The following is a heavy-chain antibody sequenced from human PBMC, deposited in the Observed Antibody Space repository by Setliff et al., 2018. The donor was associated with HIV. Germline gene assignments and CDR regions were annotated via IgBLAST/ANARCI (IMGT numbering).Heavy chain of an antibody. Sequence: PSETLSLTCAVSGYSISSGCYWGWIRQPPGKGLEWIGSMYHTGSTYYSPSLNSRFTISVDTSKNQFSLKLSSVTAADTAVYYCASNQHDWGYYYYYMDVWGKGTTVTVSS. CDR3: ASNQHDWGYYYYYMDV. CDR1: GYSISSGCY. D-gene: IGHD3-16*01. V-gene: IGHV4-38-2*01. CDR2: MYHTGST. J-gene: IGHJ6*03.